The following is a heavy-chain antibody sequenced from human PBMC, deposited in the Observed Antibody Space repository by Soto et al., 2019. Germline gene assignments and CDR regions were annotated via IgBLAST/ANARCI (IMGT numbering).Heavy chain of an antibody. CDR1: GFTFSSYG. CDR2: ISYDGSNK. Sequence: QVQLVESGGGVVQPGRSLRLSCAASGFTFSSYGMHWVRQAPGKGLEWVAVISYDGSNKYYADSVKGRFTISRDNSKNTLYLQMNSLRAEDTAVYYCASLEVVIILGSDYYYGMDVWGQGTTVTVSS. V-gene: IGHV3-30*03. D-gene: IGHD3-3*01. CDR3: ASLEVVIILGSDYYYGMDV. J-gene: IGHJ6*02.